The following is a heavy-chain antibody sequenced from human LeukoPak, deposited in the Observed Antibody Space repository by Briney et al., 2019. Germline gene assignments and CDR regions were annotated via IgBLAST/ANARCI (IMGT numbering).Heavy chain of an antibody. Sequence: SETLSLTCTVSGGSISSSSYYWGWIRQPPGKGLEWIGSIYYSGSTYYNPSLKSRVTISVDTSKNQFSLKLSSVTAADTAVYYCASITGYATFDIWGQGTMVTVSS. CDR1: GGSISSSSYY. D-gene: IGHD1-14*01. CDR2: IYYSGST. J-gene: IGHJ3*02. V-gene: IGHV4-39*01. CDR3: ASITGYATFDI.